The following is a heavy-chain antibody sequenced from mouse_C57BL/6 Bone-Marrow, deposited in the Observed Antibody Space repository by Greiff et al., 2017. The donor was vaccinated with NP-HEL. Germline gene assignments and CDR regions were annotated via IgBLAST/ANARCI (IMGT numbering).Heavy chain of an antibody. CDR3: ARATYYDYDGAMDY. D-gene: IGHD2-4*01. V-gene: IGHV1-26*01. J-gene: IGHJ4*01. CDR2: INPNNGGT. Sequence: EVQLQQSGPELVKPGASVKISCKASGYTFTDYYVNWVKQSHGKSLEWIGDINPNNGGTSYNQKFKGKATLTVDKSSSTAYMELRSLTSEDSAVYDCARATYYDYDGAMDYWGQGTSGTVSS. CDR1: GYTFTDYY.